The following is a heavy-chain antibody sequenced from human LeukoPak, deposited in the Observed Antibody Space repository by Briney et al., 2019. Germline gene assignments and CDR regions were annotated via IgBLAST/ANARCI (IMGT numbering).Heavy chain of an antibody. D-gene: IGHD3-22*01. CDR1: GGSISSGDYY. V-gene: IGHV4-30-4*08. CDR3: ARSSGYYYVYFDY. CDR2: IYYSGST. Sequence: PSETLSLTCTVSGGSISSGDYYWSWIRQPPGKGLEWIGYIYYSGSTYYNPSLKSRVTISVDTSKNQFSLKLSSVTAADTAVYYCARSSGYYYVYFDYWGQETLVTVSS. J-gene: IGHJ4*02.